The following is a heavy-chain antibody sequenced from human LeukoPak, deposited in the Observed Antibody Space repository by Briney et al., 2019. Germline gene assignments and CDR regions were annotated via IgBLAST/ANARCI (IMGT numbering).Heavy chain of an antibody. CDR3: TTGLDY. CDR1: GFTFSSYG. D-gene: IGHD1-14*01. V-gene: IGHV3-30*03. J-gene: IGHJ4*02. Sequence: PGRSLRLSCAASGFTFSSYGMHWVRQAPGKGLEWVAVISYDGSNKYYADSVKGRFTISRDNSKNTLYLQMNSLKTEDTAVYYCTTGLDYWGQGTLVIVSS. CDR2: ISYDGSNK.